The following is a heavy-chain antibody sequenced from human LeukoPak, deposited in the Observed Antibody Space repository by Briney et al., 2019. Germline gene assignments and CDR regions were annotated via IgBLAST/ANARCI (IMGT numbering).Heavy chain of an antibody. J-gene: IGHJ6*02. CDR1: GFSLNDYW. Sequence: GGSLRLSCVASGFSLNDYWMNWVRQPLGKGLVAISRINSDGRIIIYADSVRGRFIISRDNSKNTLYLQMNSLRAEDTAVYYCFTSAPTPHYYDSSGYYYHPRYGMDVWGQGTTVTVSS. CDR2: INSDGRII. D-gene: IGHD3-22*01. CDR3: FTSAPTPHYYDSSGYYYHPRYGMDV. V-gene: IGHV3-74*01.